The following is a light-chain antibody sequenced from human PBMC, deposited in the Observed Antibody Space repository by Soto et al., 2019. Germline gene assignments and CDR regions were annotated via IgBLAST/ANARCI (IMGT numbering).Light chain of an antibody. CDR2: AAS. Sequence: IQLTQSPSSLSASIGDRVTITCRAGQGISTYLAWYQQKPRKAPKLLIYAASTLQSGVPSRFSGSGSGTDFTLTISSLQPEDFATYYCQHYNSYSEAFGQGTKVELK. J-gene: IGKJ1*01. CDR3: QHYNSYSEA. CDR1: QGISTY. V-gene: IGKV1-9*01.